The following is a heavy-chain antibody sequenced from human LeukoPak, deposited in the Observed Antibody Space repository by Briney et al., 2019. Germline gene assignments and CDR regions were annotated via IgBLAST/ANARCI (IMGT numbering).Heavy chain of an antibody. D-gene: IGHD3-10*01. CDR3: ATPNGAPYAFDI. CDR1: GGSISSSSYY. CDR2: IYYSGST. V-gene: IGHV4-39*01. Sequence: SETLSLTCTVSGGSISSSSYYWGWIRQPPGKGLEWIGSIYYSGSTYYNPSLKSRVTISVDTSKNQFSLKLSSVTAADTAVYYCATPNGAPYAFDIWGQGTMVTVSS. J-gene: IGHJ3*02.